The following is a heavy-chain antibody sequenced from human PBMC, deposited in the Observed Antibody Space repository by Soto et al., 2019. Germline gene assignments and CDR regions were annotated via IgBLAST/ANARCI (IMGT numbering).Heavy chain of an antibody. CDR1: GGSISSGGYS. V-gene: IGHV4-30-2*01. CDR2: IYHSGST. CDR3: ARAPMTTVAFDY. D-gene: IGHD4-17*01. Sequence: PSETLSLTCAVSGGSISSGGYSWSWIRQPPGKGLEWIGYIYHSGSTYYNPSLKSRVTISVDRSKNQFSLKLSSVTAADTAVYYCARAPMTTVAFDYWGQGTLVTVSS. J-gene: IGHJ4*02.